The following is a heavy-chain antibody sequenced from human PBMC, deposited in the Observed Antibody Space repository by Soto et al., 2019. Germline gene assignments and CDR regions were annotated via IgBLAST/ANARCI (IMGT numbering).Heavy chain of an antibody. V-gene: IGHV1-2*02. CDR1: GYTFTDHS. D-gene: IGHD3-3*01. Sequence: QVHLVQSGAEVKKPGASVKVSCKTSGYTFTDHSLHWVRQAPGQGLEWTGWINPHSGVTVSAENFEGRVTMTRDTSINTAYMELGWLRSDDTATYYCALEMSAITYFHYWGQGTLLTVSS. CDR3: ALEMSAITYFHY. J-gene: IGHJ4*02. CDR2: INPHSGVT.